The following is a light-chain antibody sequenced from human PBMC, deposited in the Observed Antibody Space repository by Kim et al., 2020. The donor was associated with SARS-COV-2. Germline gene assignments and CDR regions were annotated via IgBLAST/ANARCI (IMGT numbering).Light chain of an antibody. V-gene: IGKV4-1*01. CDR1: QNIFYSSNNKTF. J-gene: IGKJ2*01. CDR2: WAS. Sequence: STLTCKSSQNIFYSSNNKTFLTWYQQKPGQPPKVLIYWASIRESGVPDRFSGSGSATDVTLTISSLQAEDVAVYYCQQYFATPYTFGQGTKLEI. CDR3: QQYFATPYT.